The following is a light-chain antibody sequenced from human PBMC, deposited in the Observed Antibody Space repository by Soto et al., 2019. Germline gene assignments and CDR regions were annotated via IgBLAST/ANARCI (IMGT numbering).Light chain of an antibody. V-gene: IGKV3-15*01. Sequence: EIVMTQSPATLSVSPGERATLSCRASQSVSSNLAWYQQKPGQAPRLLIYGASTRATGIPARFSGSGSGTEFTLTISSLQSEDSAVYYCQQYNSWLWTFGQGTRLEIK. CDR3: QQYNSWLWT. J-gene: IGKJ5*01. CDR1: QSVSSN. CDR2: GAS.